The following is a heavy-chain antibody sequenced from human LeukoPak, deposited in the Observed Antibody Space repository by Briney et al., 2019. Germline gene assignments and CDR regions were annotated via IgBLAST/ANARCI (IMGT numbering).Heavy chain of an antibody. J-gene: IGHJ4*02. D-gene: IGHD4-23*01. CDR1: GYSLTELS. Sequence: GASVKVSCRVSGYSLTELSIHWVRQRPGEGLEWMGGFDRENGKTLYSRDFEGRVTMTEDASLATAYLHLSSLRSDDTAVYYRATGDYGGIYFDSWGQGTLLIVSS. CDR3: ATGDYGGIYFDS. V-gene: IGHV1-24*01. CDR2: FDRENGKT.